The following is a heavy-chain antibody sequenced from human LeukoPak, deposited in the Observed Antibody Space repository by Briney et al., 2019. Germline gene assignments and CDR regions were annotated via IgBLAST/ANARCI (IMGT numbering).Heavy chain of an antibody. CDR1: GGTFSSYA. V-gene: IGHV1-69*01. D-gene: IGHD1-1*01. CDR2: IIPIFGTA. J-gene: IGHJ4*02. Sequence: SVKVSCKASGGTFSSYAISWVRQAPGQGLEWMGGIIPIFGTANYAQKFQGRVTITADESTSTAYMELSSLRSEDTAVYYCARGSTGTTALGYWGQGTLVTVSS. CDR3: ARGSTGTTALGY.